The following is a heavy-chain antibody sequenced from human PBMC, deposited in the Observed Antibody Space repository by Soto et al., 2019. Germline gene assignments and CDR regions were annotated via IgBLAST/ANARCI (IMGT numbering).Heavy chain of an antibody. D-gene: IGHD3-10*01. CDR3: ARGSTDSYPGSRIFDF. V-gene: IGHV3-23*01. Sequence: PGGSLGLSCVASVITFGSRAMIWVRQAPGEGLEWVSTITDSGGDAKYADSVRGRFAISRDNSKKTLYLQMSSLTAEDSAIYYCARGSTDSYPGSRIFDFWGRGTLVTVSS. CDR2: ITDSGGDA. J-gene: IGHJ4*02. CDR1: VITFGSRA.